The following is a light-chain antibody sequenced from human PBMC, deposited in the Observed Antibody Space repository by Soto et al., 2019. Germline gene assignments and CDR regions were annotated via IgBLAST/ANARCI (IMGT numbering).Light chain of an antibody. Sequence: QSALTQPASVSGSPGESNTISCTGTSSDVGAYNFVSWYQQDPGKAPKLMIYDVSSRPSGVSNRFSGSKSGHTASLTISGLHAEDEADYYCSSYTSSSTYVFGTGTKLTVL. CDR2: DVS. J-gene: IGLJ1*01. CDR3: SSYTSSSTYV. V-gene: IGLV2-14*01. CDR1: SSDVGAYNF.